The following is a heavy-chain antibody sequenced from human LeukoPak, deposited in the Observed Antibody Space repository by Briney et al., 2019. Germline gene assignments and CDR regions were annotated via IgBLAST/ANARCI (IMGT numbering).Heavy chain of an antibody. CDR3: ARGVGDEKWFDP. D-gene: IGHD3-16*01. Sequence: SVKVSCKSSGCIFSSFVINWVRQAPGQGLEWMGQIIPMLGTPNYAQKFRGSVTITADESTNTVYMELRSLTSEDTAVYYCARGVGDEKWFDPWGQGTLVSVS. CDR2: IIPMLGTP. J-gene: IGHJ5*02. V-gene: IGHV1-69*13. CDR1: GCIFSSFV.